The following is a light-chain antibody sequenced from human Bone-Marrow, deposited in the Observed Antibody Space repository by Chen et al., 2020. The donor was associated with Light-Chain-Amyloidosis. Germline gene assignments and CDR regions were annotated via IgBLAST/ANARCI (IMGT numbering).Light chain of an antibody. CDR1: DLPTNY. CDR2: RDT. CDR3: QSADSSGTYGGI. J-gene: IGLJ2*01. V-gene: IGLV3-25*03. Sequence: SYELTPPPSVCVSPGQTGRMTCCGDDLPTNYASWYQQKPGRAPVVVIHRDTERPSGISERFSGASSGTTATLTSSGVQAEDEADYHCQSADSSGTYGGIFGGGAKLTIL.